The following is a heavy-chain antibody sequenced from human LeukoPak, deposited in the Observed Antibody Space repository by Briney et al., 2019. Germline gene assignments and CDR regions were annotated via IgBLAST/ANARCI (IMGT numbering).Heavy chain of an antibody. CDR3: ARESYYSDSSGFAI. D-gene: IGHD3-22*01. V-gene: IGHV3-48*03. CDR1: GFTFSSYE. J-gene: IGHJ4*02. Sequence: GGSLRLSCAASGFTFSSYETNWVRQAPGKGLEWVSYISSSGSTIYYADSVKGRFTISRDNAKNSLYLQMNSLRAEDAAVYYCARESYYSDSSGFAIWGQGTLVTVSS. CDR2: ISSSGSTI.